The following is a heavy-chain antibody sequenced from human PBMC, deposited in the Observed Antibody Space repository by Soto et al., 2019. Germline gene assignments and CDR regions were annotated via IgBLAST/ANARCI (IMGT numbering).Heavy chain of an antibody. CDR1: GYTLSDYY. CDR3: ASEGGGIAAAGAGNDAFDI. Sequence: GASVKVSCKASGYTLSDYYMHWVRQAPGQGLEWMGWVNPNSGDTNYAQKFQGWVTMTRDTSITTAYMELSRLKSDDTAVYYCASEGGGIAAAGAGNDAFDIWGQGTMVTVSS. D-gene: IGHD6-13*01. V-gene: IGHV1-2*04. J-gene: IGHJ3*02. CDR2: VNPNSGDT.